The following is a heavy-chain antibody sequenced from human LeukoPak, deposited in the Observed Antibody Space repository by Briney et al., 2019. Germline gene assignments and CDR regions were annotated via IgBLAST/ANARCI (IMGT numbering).Heavy chain of an antibody. V-gene: IGHV3-30*04. D-gene: IGHD5-24*01. CDR2: ISYDGSNK. CDR1: GFTFSSYA. J-gene: IGHJ4*02. CDR3: AKEGRDGYNFDY. Sequence: GGSLRLSCATSGFTFSSYAMHWVRQAPGKGLEWVAVISYDGSNKYYADSVKGRFTISRDNSKNTLYLQMNSLRAEDTAVYYCAKEGRDGYNFDYWGQGTLVTVSS.